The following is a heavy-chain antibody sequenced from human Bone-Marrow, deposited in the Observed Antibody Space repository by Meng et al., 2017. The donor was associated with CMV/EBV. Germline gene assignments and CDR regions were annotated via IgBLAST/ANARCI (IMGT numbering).Heavy chain of an antibody. D-gene: IGHD3-10*01. CDR1: GFTFRTYG. CDR3: AKDWGTNLVRGVIMGGYFDY. J-gene: IGHJ4*02. CDR2: IWFDESNE. V-gene: IGHV3-33*06. Sequence: GESLKISCAASGFTFRTYGMHWVRQAPGKGLEWVALIWFDESNEDYADSVKGRFSISRDNSKNTVYLQMNSLRAEDTAVYYCAKDWGTNLVRGVIMGGYFDYWGQGTPVPSPQ.